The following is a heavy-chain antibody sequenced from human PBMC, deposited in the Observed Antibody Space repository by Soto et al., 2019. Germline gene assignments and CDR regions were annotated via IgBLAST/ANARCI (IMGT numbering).Heavy chain of an antibody. CDR1: GYTFTAYT. D-gene: IGHD6-19*01. V-gene: IGHV1-3*01. Sequence: QVQLVQSGAEVKEPGASVKVSCKASGYTFTAYTIHWVRQAPGQRLEWMGWVTAGKGNTDYSQKFQGRVTITRDTYARTAYMELYSLRSEDSAVYYCSRENPPQAVSYYDSWGQGTLVTVSS. J-gene: IGHJ5*01. CDR2: VTAGKGNT. CDR3: SRENPPQAVSYYDS.